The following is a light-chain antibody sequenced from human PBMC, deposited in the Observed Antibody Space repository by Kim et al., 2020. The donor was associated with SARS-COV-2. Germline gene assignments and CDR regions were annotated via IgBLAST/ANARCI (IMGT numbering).Light chain of an antibody. J-gene: IGKJ4*01. CDR2: GSS. Sequence: SVSPGDRAPLSCRASQSVGSNLAWYQQKPGQAPRLLFYGSSTRATGIPARFSGSGSGTEFTLTISYLQSADSAVYYCQQYNAWLTFGGGTKVDIK. V-gene: IGKV3-15*01. CDR1: QSVGSN. CDR3: QQYNAWLT.